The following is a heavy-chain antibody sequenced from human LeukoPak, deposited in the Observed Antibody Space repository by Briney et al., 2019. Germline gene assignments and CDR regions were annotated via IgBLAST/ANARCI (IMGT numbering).Heavy chain of an antibody. CDR3: ARDGWGHYYDSSGYYHYYFDY. D-gene: IGHD3-22*01. Sequence: ASVKLSCKASGYTFTSYGISWVRQAPGQGLEWMGWISAYNGNTNYAQKLQGRVTMTTDTSTSTAYMELRSLRSDDTAVYYCARDGWGHYYDSSGYYHYYFDYWGQGTLVTVSS. CDR2: ISAYNGNT. J-gene: IGHJ4*02. V-gene: IGHV1-18*01. CDR1: GYTFTSYG.